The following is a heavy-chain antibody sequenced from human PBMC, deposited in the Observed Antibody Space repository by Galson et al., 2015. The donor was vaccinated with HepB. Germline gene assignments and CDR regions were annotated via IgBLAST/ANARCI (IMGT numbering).Heavy chain of an antibody. J-gene: IGHJ4*02. CDR2: IYTSGST. CDR3: ARYTGYSSGWPFDY. D-gene: IGHD6-19*01. V-gene: IGHV4-61*02. Sequence: TLSLTCTVSGGSISSGSYYWSWIRQPAGKGLEWIGRIYTSGSTNYNPSLKSRVTISVDTSKNQFSLKLSSVTAADTAVYYCARYTGYSSGWPFDYWGQGTLVTDSS. CDR1: GGSISSGSYY.